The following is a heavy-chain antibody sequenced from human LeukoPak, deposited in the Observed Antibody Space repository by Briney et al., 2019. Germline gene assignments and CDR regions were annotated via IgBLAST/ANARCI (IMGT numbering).Heavy chain of an antibody. CDR2: INPSGGST. D-gene: IGHD4-11*01. J-gene: IGHJ3*02. CDR1: GYTFTSYY. V-gene: IGHV1-46*01. CDR3: ARDRGNYDAFDI. Sequence: ASVKVSCKASGYTFTSYYMHWVRQAPGQGLEWMGIINPSGGSTSYAQKFQGRVTMTRDMSTSTVYMGLSSLRSEDAAVYYCARDRGNYDAFDIWGQGTMVTVSS.